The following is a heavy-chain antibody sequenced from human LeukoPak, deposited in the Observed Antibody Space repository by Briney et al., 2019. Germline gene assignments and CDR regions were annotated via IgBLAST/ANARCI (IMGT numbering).Heavy chain of an antibody. D-gene: IGHD6-25*01. J-gene: IGHJ4*02. CDR2: INHSGST. V-gene: IGHV4-34*01. CDR1: GGSFSGYY. Sequence: SETLSLTCAVYGGSFSGYYWSWIRQPPGKGLEWIGEINHSGSTNYNPSLKSRVTISVDTSKNQFSLKLSSVTAADTAVYYCARHSYSSGGDYWGQGTLVTVSS. CDR3: ARHSYSSGGDY.